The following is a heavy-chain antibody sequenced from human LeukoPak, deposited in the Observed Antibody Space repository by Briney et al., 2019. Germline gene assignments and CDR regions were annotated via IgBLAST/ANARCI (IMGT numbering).Heavy chain of an antibody. Sequence: GGSLRLSCAASGFTFSNYWISWVRQAPGMGLEWVGNIKEDGSQAYYVDSVKGRFTVSRDNAKNSLYLQMNNLRAEDTAVYYCAKHWSYCSTTSCFFNYYYYYMDVWGKGTTVTVSS. V-gene: IGHV3-7*03. D-gene: IGHD2-2*01. CDR1: GFTFSNYW. J-gene: IGHJ6*03. CDR3: AKHWSYCSTTSCFFNYYYYYMDV. CDR2: IKEDGSQA.